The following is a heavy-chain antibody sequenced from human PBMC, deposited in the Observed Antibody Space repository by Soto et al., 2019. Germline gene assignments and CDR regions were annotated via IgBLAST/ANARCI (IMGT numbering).Heavy chain of an antibody. J-gene: IGHJ4*02. V-gene: IGHV4-34*01. CDR1: GGSFSGYY. CDR2: INHSGST. Sequence: QVQLQQWGAGLLKPSETLSLTRAVYGGSFSGYYWSWIRQPPGKGLEWIGEINHSGSTNYNPSLKSRVTITVDTSKNQFSLKLSSVTAADTAVYYCARGLGMLRYSGSGSYGDYWGQGTLVTVSS. CDR3: ARGLGMLRYSGSGSYGDY. D-gene: IGHD3-10*01.